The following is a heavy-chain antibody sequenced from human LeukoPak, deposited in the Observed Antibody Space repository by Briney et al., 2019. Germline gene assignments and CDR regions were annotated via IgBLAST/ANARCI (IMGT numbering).Heavy chain of an antibody. CDR1: GGSFSGYY. D-gene: IGHD2-15*01. CDR2: INHSGST. V-gene: IGHV4-34*01. CDR3: ARRGPKRYCSGDSCYSVRYFDY. J-gene: IGHJ4*02. Sequence: SETLSLTCAVYGGSFSGYYWSWIRQPPGKGLEWIGEINHSGSTNYNPSLKSRVTISVDTSKNQFSLKLSSVTAADTAVYYCARRGPKRYCSGDSCYSVRYFDYWGQGTLVTVSS.